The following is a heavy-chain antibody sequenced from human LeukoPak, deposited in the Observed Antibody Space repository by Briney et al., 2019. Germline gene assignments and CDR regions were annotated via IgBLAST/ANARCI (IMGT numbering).Heavy chain of an antibody. D-gene: IGHD5-18*01. V-gene: IGHV3-30*04. CDR3: AKDRGYSYGPDAFDI. CDR2: ISYDGSNK. Sequence: PGGSLRLSCAASGFTFSSYAMHWVRQAPGKGLEWVAVISYDGSNKYYADSVKGRFTISRDNSKNTLYLQMNSLRAEDTAVYYCAKDRGYSYGPDAFDIWGQGTMVTVSS. J-gene: IGHJ3*02. CDR1: GFTFSSYA.